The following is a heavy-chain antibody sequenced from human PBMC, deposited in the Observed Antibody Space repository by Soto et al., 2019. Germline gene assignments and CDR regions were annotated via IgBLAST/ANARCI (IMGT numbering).Heavy chain of an antibody. CDR1: GYTFNSHA. CDR3: GRDQSGIGYYVDWFDP. J-gene: IGHJ5*02. CDR2: INAGNGNT. V-gene: IGHV1-3*01. D-gene: IGHD3-10*02. Sequence: QVQFMQSGAEVKKPGASVKVSCKASGYTFNSHAIHWVRQAPGQRPEWLGWINAGNGNTYYSEEFEGRVTFTRDTAATTVNMELTSLTSEDTAIYYCGRDQSGIGYYVDWFDPWGQGTLVTVSS.